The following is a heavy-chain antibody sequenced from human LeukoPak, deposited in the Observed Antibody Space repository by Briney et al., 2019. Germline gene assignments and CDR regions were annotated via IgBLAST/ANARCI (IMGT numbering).Heavy chain of an antibody. Sequence: GGSLRLSCAASGFTFSSYAMHWVRQAPGKGLEWVTVISYDGSNKYYADSVKGRFTISRDNSKNTLYLQMNSLRAEDTAVYYCARGLTVTTVYYYGMDVWGQGTTVTVSS. CDR2: ISYDGSNK. V-gene: IGHV3-30-3*01. D-gene: IGHD4-17*01. J-gene: IGHJ6*02. CDR3: ARGLTVTTVYYYGMDV. CDR1: GFTFSSYA.